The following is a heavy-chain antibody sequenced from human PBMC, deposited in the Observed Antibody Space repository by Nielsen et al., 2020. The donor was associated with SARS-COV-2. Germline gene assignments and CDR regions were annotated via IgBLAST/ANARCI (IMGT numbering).Heavy chain of an antibody. Sequence: SLKISCAASGFTFSSYGMHWVRQAPGKGLEWVSGISWNSGSIGYADSVKGRFTISRDNAKNSLYLQMNSLRDEDTAVYYCASDYGDYVNYYYYYGMDVWGQGTTVTVSS. CDR2: ISWNSGSI. CDR3: ASDYGDYVNYYYYYGMDV. V-gene: IGHV3-9*01. J-gene: IGHJ6*02. CDR1: GFTFSSYG. D-gene: IGHD4-17*01.